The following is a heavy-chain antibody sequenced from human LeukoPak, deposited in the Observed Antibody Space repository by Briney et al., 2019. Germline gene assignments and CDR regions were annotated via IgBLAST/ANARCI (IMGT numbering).Heavy chain of an antibody. Sequence: GGSLRLSCAASGFTFSSYSMNWVRQAPRKGLECVSSISSSSYIHYADSVKGRFTISRDNAKNSLYRQMNSLRAEDTALYYCARVGDGESFDYWGQGTLVTVSS. CDR1: GFTFSSYS. V-gene: IGHV3-21*01. CDR2: ISSSSYI. CDR3: ARVGDGESFDY. J-gene: IGHJ4*02. D-gene: IGHD3-10*01.